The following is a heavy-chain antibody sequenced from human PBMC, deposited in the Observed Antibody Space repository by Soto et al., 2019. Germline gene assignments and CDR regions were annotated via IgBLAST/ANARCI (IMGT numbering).Heavy chain of an antibody. V-gene: IGHV1-2*06. CDR1: GYTFSYYF. Sequence: ASAKVSCKASGYTFSYYFIHWVRQAPGQGLEWMARINPNTGGTDSAQKFQDRVTVTRDSSTSTAYMDLSGLRSDDTAVYYCARDGHFWSAYSPKWGFTGFVYWGQGSMVTVSS. J-gene: IGHJ4*02. CDR3: ARDGHFWSAYSPKWGFTGFVY. D-gene: IGHD3-3*02. CDR2: INPNTGGT.